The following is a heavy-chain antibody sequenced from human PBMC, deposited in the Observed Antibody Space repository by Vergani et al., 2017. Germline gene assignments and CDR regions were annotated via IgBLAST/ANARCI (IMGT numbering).Heavy chain of an antibody. CDR3: ARGATTFDY. CDR1: GGSVSSGSYY. V-gene: IGHV4-61*01. Sequence: QVQLQESGPGLVKPSETLSLTCTVSGGSVSSGSYYWSWIRQPPGKGLEWIGYIYYSGSTNYNPSLKSRVTISVDTSKNQFSLKLSSVTAADTAVYYCARGATTFDYWGQGTLVTVSS. J-gene: IGHJ4*02. CDR2: IYYSGST. D-gene: IGHD1-26*01.